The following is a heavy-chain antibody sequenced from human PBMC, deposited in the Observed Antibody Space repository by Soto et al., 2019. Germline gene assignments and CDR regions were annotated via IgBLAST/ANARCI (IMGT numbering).Heavy chain of an antibody. CDR3: AKGGTYHIGDFDS. CDR1: GFTFNIYT. D-gene: IGHD5-12*01. V-gene: IGHV3-23*01. Sequence: EVQLLESGGGLVQPGGSLRLSCAASGFTFNIYTMSWVRQAPGKGLEWVSGIGARGSDTYFPDSVKGRFTISRDNAMDMVYLQMNSLRAEDTAVYFCAKGGTYHIGDFDSWGPGPLVTVSS. J-gene: IGHJ4*02. CDR2: IGARGSDT.